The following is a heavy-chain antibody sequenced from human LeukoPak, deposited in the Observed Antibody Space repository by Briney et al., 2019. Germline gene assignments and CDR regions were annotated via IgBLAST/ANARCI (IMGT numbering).Heavy chain of an antibody. Sequence: ASVKASCKASGYSFDRYGISWVRQAPGQGLEWLGWIGAFNGNTNYAQNLQGRVTMTADTSTTTAYMELRSLSSDDTAVYYCARDFLSYDGSENHFEDTFDIWGQGTMVTVS. CDR1: GYSFDRYG. CDR2: IGAFNGNT. CDR3: ARDFLSYDGSENHFEDTFDI. D-gene: IGHD3-22*01. J-gene: IGHJ3*02. V-gene: IGHV1-18*01.